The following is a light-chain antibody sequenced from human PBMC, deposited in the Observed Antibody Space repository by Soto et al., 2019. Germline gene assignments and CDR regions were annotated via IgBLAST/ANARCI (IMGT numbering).Light chain of an antibody. CDR1: QSVGRS. CDR3: QQYHNLWT. CDR2: RAS. J-gene: IGKJ1*01. Sequence: IVMTQSPGTLSVSPGERATLSCRASQSVGRSLAWFQQRPGQAPRLLIYRASTRATGTPARFSGSGSGTEFTLTITSLQSEDFALYYCQQYHNLWTFGQGTKVDIK. V-gene: IGKV3-15*01.